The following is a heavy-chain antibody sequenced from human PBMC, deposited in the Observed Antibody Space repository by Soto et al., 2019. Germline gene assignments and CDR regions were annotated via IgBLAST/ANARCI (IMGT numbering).Heavy chain of an antibody. CDR3: VRSKRRHCGNDCYMFDL. D-gene: IGHD2-21*02. Sequence: TGGSLRLSCAASEFVFNNFAMNWVRQAPGKGLEWVALISYDGRHKNYADSVKGRITISRDNSKNILYLQMSALRAEDTAIYYCVRSKRRHCGNDCYMFDLWGQGTLVTVSS. CDR2: ISYDGRHK. CDR1: EFVFNNFA. J-gene: IGHJ5*02. V-gene: IGHV3-30*04.